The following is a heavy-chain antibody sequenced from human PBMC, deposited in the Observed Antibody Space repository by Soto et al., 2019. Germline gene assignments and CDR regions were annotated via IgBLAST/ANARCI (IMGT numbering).Heavy chain of an antibody. D-gene: IGHD3-22*01. CDR1: GFTFSSYW. J-gene: IGHJ4*02. CDR2: INSDGSRV. V-gene: IGHV3-74*01. CDR3: ARGGSGAYYQDY. Sequence: EVQLVESGGDFVQPGGSLRLSCAASGFTFSSYWMHWVRQVPAKGLVWVSRINSDGSRVNYADSVKGRFAISRDNAKNTLYLHVNSLTVEDTAVYSCARGGSGAYYQDYWGRGTLVTVSS.